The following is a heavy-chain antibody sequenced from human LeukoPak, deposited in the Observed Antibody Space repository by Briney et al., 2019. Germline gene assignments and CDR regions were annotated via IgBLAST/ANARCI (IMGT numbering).Heavy chain of an antibody. CDR3: AREGYSPRDGYNFNFDY. J-gene: IGHJ4*02. D-gene: IGHD5-24*01. V-gene: IGHV3-48*03. CDR2: ISSSASTI. CDR1: GFTFSSYE. Sequence: RPGGSLRLSCAASGFTFSSYEMNWVRQAPGKGLEWVSYISSSASTIYYPDSVKGRFTISRDNAENSLYLQMNSLRAEDTAVYYCAREGYSPRDGYNFNFDYWGQGTLVTVSS.